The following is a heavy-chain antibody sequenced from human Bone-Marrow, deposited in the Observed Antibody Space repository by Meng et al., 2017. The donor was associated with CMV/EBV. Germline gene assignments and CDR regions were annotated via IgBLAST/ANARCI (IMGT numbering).Heavy chain of an antibody. J-gene: IGHJ1*01. CDR2: ISYDGSNK. Sequence: GGSLRLSCAASGFTFSSYAMHWVRQAPGKGLEWVAVISYDGSNKYYADSVKGRFTISRDNSKNTLYLQMNSLRAEDTAVYYCARDHPGLPFQHWGQGTLVTVSS. D-gene: IGHD2-15*01. V-gene: IGHV3-30-3*01. CDR1: GFTFSSYA. CDR3: ARDHPGLPFQH.